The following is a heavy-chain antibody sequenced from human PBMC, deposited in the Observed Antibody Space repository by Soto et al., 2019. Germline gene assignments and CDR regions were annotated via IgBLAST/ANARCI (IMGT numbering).Heavy chain of an antibody. V-gene: IGHV1-69*02. Sequence: QVQLVQSGAEVKKPGSSVKVSCKASGGTFSSSSISWVRQAPGQGLEWMGRIIPILDIANYAQKFQGRVTXXAXKXXSTAYMELSSLRSEDTAVYYCAGVDTAMAPIGMDVWGRGTTVTVSS. D-gene: IGHD5-18*01. CDR2: IIPILDIA. CDR3: AGVDTAMAPIGMDV. J-gene: IGHJ6*02. CDR1: GGTFSSSS.